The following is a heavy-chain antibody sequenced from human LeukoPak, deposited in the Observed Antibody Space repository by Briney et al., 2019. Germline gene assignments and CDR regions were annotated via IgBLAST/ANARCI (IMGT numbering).Heavy chain of an antibody. V-gene: IGHV4-59*08. CDR3: ASSRSSSWSDYFDY. D-gene: IGHD6-13*01. Sequence: SETLSLTCTVSGGSISSYYWSWIRQPPGKGLEWIGYIYYSGSTNYNPSLKSRVTISVDTSKNQFSLKLSSVTAADTAAYYCASSRSSSWSDYFDYWGQGTLVTVSS. CDR1: GGSISSYY. J-gene: IGHJ4*02. CDR2: IYYSGST.